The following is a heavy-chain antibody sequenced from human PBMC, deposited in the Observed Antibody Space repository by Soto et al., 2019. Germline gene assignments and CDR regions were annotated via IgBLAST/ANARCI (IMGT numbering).Heavy chain of an antibody. V-gene: IGHV1-69*01. D-gene: IGHD5-12*01. Sequence: QVQVVQSGAEVKKPGSSVKFSCKASGGSFSNYAINWVRQAPGQGLEWMGGIIPMFDRPNYAQNFQGRVTITADESTSTAYMELSSLRSDDTAGYYCARGREMSTTKFYFDYWAQGTLVTVSS. CDR2: IIPMFDRP. CDR1: GGSFSNYA. J-gene: IGHJ4*02. CDR3: ARGREMSTTKFYFDY.